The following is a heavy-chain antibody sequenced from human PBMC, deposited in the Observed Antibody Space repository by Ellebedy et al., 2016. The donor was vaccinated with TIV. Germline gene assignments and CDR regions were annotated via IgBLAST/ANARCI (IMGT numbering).Heavy chain of an antibody. CDR2: ITGSGDRT. V-gene: IGHV3-23*01. CDR1: GFTFDNFA. J-gene: IGHJ4*02. D-gene: IGHD3-10*01. Sequence: GESLKISCATSGFTFDNFAMRWFRQAPGKGLEWVSAITGSGDRTFYADSVKGRFTVSRDTSKNTLYLQRKNLRAEDTAIYYCTKDSGKYGWNSEYWGQGTQVTVSS. CDR3: TKDSGKYGWNSEY.